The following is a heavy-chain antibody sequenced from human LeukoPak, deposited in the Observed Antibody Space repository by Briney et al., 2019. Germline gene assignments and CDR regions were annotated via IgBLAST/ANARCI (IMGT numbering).Heavy chain of an antibody. CDR3: AKDRVEAAFSYDAFDI. J-gene: IGHJ3*02. CDR2: ISSSGTYI. D-gene: IGHD2-15*01. CDR1: GFTFSSFN. V-gene: IGHV3-21*01. Sequence: GGSLRLSCAPSGFTFSSFNMNWVRQAPRKGLEWVSSISSSGTYIYYADSVKGRFTISRDNAKSSLFLQLNSLRAEDTAVYYCAKDRVEAAFSYDAFDIWGQGTVVTVSS.